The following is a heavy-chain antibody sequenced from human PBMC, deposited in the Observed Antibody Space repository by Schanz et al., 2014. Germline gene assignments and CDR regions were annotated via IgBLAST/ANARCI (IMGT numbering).Heavy chain of an antibody. CDR3: VRDAGRDGYNLAFDV. J-gene: IGHJ3*01. CDR1: GFTVSSNY. Sequence: EVQLVESGGGLVQPGGSLRLSCAASGFTVSSNYMSWVRQAPGKGLECVSVLYTGGSTFYAESVRGRFFISRDSSKNTLFLHMNSLRAEDTAVYYCVRDAGRDGYNLAFDVWGQGTLVTFSS. D-gene: IGHD1-1*01. CDR2: LYTGGST. V-gene: IGHV3-66*01.